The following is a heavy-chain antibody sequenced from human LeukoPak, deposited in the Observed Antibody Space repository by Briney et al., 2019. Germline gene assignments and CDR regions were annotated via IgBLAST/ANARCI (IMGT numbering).Heavy chain of an antibody. D-gene: IGHD5-18*01. CDR3: AKLYNYGYIN. Sequence: GGSLRLSCAASGITVTSNHMSWVRQAPGKELEWVSVIYSGGSTYYADSVKSRFTISRDNSKNTLYLQMDSLRTEDTAVYFCAKLYNYGYINWGQGTLVTVSS. J-gene: IGHJ4*02. CDR1: GITVTSNH. CDR2: IYSGGST. V-gene: IGHV3-66*01.